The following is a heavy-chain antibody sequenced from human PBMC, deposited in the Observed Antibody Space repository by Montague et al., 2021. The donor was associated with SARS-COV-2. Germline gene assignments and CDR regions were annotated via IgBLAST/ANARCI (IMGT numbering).Heavy chain of an antibody. CDR3: ARGGGRDAFDI. CDR2: IYAGGTT. V-gene: IGHV3-66*01. CDR1: GLPVSSNY. J-gene: IGHJ3*02. D-gene: IGHD2-15*01. Sequence: SLRLSFSASGLPVSSNYMSWVRQAPGQGLEWVSVIYAGGTTYYADSVKGRFTISRDNSKNTLYLQMNSLRAEDTAVYYCARGGGRDAFDIWGQGTMVTVSS.